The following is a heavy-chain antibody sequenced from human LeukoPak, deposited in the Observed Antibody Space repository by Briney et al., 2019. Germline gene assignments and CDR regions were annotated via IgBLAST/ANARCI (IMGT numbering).Heavy chain of an antibody. CDR1: GFTVSSNY. Sequence: PGGSLRLSCAASGFTVSSNYMSWVRQAPGKGLEWVSVIYSGGSTYYADSVKGRFTISRDNSKNTLYLQMNSLRAEDTAVYYCAKDFARLSYYYGSGSYYNDGFDYWGQGTLVTVSS. D-gene: IGHD3-10*01. CDR2: IYSGGST. J-gene: IGHJ4*02. V-gene: IGHV3-66*02. CDR3: AKDFARLSYYYGSGSYYNDGFDY.